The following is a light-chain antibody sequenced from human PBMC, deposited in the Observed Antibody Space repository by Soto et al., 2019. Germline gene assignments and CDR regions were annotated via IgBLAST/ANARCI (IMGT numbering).Light chain of an antibody. CDR3: SSYTSSSTWV. J-gene: IGLJ3*02. CDR2: EVS. CDR1: SSDVGGYNY. Sequence: QSVLTQPASVSGSPGQSITLSCTGTSSDVGGYNYVSWYQQHPGKAPKLMIYEVSNRPSGVSNRFSGSKSGNTASLTISGLQAEDEADYYCSSYTSSSTWVFGGWTKLTVL. V-gene: IGLV2-14*01.